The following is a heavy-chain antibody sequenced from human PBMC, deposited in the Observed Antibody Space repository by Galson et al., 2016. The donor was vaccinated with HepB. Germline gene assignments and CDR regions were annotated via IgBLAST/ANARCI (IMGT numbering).Heavy chain of an antibody. CDR3: ATDVGGNDYGDYVPDHHYGMDV. D-gene: IGHD4-17*01. V-gene: IGHV4-61*01. J-gene: IGHJ6*02. Sequence: ETLSLTCTVSGGSVSGGSYYWSWIRQPPGKGLEWIGYIYYSGNTNYNPPLKSRVTISVDMSKNQFYLRLSSVTPADTAVYYCATDVGGNDYGDYVPDHHYGMDVWGQGTTVTVSS. CDR1: GGSVSGGSYY. CDR2: IYYSGNT.